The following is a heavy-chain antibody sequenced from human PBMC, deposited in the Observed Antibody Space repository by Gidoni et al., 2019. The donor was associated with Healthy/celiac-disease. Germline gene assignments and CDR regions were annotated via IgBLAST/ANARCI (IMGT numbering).Heavy chain of an antibody. CDR2: IYYSGST. D-gene: IGHD3-3*02. CDR3: ARDQAHFWSGSVNWFDP. V-gene: IGHV4-30-4*01. J-gene: IGHJ5*02. Sequence: QVQLQESGPGLVKPSQTLSLTCTVSGGPISSGDYYWSWIRQPPGKGLEWIGYIYYSGSTYYNPSLKSRVTISVDTSKNQFSLKLSSVTAADTAVYYCARDQAHFWSGSVNWFDPWGQGTLVTVSS. CDR1: GGPISSGDYY.